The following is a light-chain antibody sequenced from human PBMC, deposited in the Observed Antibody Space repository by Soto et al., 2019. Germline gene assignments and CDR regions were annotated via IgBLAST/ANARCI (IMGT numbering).Light chain of an antibody. V-gene: IGKV3-15*01. J-gene: IGKJ2*01. CDR2: GAS. Sequence: RGMTQSPSTVSVSAGERDTLSCWASQSLSRKLAWYQHKPGQAPRLLIYGASTRASGIPARFSGSGSGTEFTLTISSLKSEDLAVYYGHQYNNWPMYTFGQRTKVDIK. CDR1: QSLSRK. CDR3: HQYNNWPMYT.